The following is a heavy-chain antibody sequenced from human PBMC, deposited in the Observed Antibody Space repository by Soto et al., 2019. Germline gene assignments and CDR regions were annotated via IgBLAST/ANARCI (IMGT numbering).Heavy chain of an antibody. CDR3: ARVPSYNWNYYYYYGMDV. J-gene: IGHJ6*02. Sequence: GGSLRLSCAASGFTFSSYSMNWVRQAPGKGLEWVSSISSSSSYIYYADSVKGRFTISRDNAKNSLYLQMNSLRAEDTAVYYCARVPSYNWNYYYYYGMDVWGQGTTVTVSS. V-gene: IGHV3-21*01. CDR2: ISSSSSYI. D-gene: IGHD1-20*01. CDR1: GFTFSSYS.